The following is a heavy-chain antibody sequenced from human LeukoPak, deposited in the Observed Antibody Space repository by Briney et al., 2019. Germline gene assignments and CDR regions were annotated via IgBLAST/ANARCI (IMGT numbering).Heavy chain of an antibody. D-gene: IGHD5-18*01. V-gene: IGHV3-30*04. Sequence: GGSLRLSCAASGFTFSSYAMHWVRQAPGKGLEWVAVISYDGSNKYYADSVKGRFTISRDNSKNTLYLQMNSLRAEDTAVYYCARVGGTAMALTYFDYWGQGPLVTVSS. CDR1: GFTFSSYA. CDR2: ISYDGSNK. J-gene: IGHJ4*02. CDR3: ARVGGTAMALTYFDY.